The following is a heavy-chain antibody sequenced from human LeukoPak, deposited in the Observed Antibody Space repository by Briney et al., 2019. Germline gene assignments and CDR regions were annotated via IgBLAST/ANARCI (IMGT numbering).Heavy chain of an antibody. V-gene: IGHV4-34*01. D-gene: IGHD3-22*01. J-gene: IGHJ4*02. CDR2: INHSGST. CDR3: AKVSYYDSSGNRGAFDY. CDR1: GGSFSGYY. Sequence: SETLSLTCAVYGGSFSGYYWSWIRQPPGKGLEWIGEINHSGSTNYNPSLKSRVTISVDKSKNQFSLKLSSVTAADTAVYYCAKVSYYDSSGNRGAFDYWGQGTLVTVSS.